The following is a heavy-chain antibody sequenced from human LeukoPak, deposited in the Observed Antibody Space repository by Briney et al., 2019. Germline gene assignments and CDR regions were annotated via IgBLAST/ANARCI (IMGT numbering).Heavy chain of an antibody. D-gene: IGHD3-9*01. V-gene: IGHV3-21*01. CDR1: GFTFSSYS. J-gene: IGHJ4*02. CDR3: ARDNDLSRYFDWPLDY. CDR2: ISSSSSYI. Sequence: GGSLRLSCAASGFTFSSYSMNWVRRAPGKGLEWVSSISSSSSYIYYADSVKGRFTISRDNAKNSLYLQMNSLRAEDTAVYYCARDNDLSRYFDWPLDYWGQGTLVTVSS.